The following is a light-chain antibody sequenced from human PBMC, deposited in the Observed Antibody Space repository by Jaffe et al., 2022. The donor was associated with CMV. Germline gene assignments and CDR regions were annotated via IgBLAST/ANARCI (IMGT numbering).Light chain of an antibody. CDR2: LYSDGSH. J-gene: IGLJ3*02. CDR3: QAWGAGIRV. Sequence: QLVLTQSPSASASLGASVKLACTLSNGHSSYAIAWHQQQPEKGPRYLMKLYSDGSHSKGDGIPDRFSGSSSGAERYLTISSLQSEDEADYYCQAWGAGIRVFGGGTKLTVL. V-gene: IGLV4-69*01. CDR1: NGHSSYA.